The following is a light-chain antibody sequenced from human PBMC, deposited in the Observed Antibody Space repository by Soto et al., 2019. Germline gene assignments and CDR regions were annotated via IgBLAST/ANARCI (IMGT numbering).Light chain of an antibody. CDR3: HQYANFPLT. Sequence: DIQMTQSPSSLSASVGDRVTITCQASQDINNYLHWYQQKPGKAPKLLIYDASYLETGVPSRFSGSGSGTDFTFPISSLQPEDIATYYCHQYANFPLTFGGGTKVEIK. J-gene: IGKJ4*01. V-gene: IGKV1-33*01. CDR2: DAS. CDR1: QDINNY.